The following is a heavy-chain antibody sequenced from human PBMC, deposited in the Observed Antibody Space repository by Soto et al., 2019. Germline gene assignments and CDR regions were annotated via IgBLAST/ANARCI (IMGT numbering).Heavy chain of an antibody. CDR3: ARHGVVVAATIGHVDP. CDR1: GGSISSSSYY. D-gene: IGHD2-15*01. J-gene: IGHJ5*02. V-gene: IGHV4-39*01. CDR2: IYYSGST. Sequence: QLQLQESGPGLVKPSETLSLTCTVSGGSISSSSYYWGWISQPPGKGLEWIGSIYYSGSTYYNPSLKSRVTISVDTSKNQFSLKLSSVTAADTAVYYCARHGVVVAATIGHVDPWGQGTLVTVSS.